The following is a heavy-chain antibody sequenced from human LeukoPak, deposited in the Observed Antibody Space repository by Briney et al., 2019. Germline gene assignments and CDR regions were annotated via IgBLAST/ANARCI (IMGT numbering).Heavy chain of an antibody. D-gene: IGHD3-22*01. Sequence: GGSLRLSCVASGFIFGNWWMAWVRQARGKGLEWVANIRHDGGLKFYGDSVKGRFTISRDNAKNSLYLEMNSLRAEDTAVYYCASSHDSSGNDWGQGTLVIVSS. CDR3: ASSHDSSGND. V-gene: IGHV3-7*01. J-gene: IGHJ4*02. CDR1: GFIFGNWW. CDR2: IRHDGGLK.